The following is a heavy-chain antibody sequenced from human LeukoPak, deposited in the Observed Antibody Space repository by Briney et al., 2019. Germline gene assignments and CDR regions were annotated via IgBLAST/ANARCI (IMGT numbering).Heavy chain of an antibody. CDR3: AKDKNYDILTGYFESPNWYFDL. J-gene: IGHJ2*01. D-gene: IGHD3-9*01. Sequence: SETLSLTCTVSGGSISSYYWSWIRQPAGKGLEWIGRIYTSGSTDYNPSLKSRVTMSVDTSKNQFSLKLSSVTAADTAVYYCAKDKNYDILTGYFESPNWYFDLWGRGTRVTVSS. CDR1: GGSISSYY. V-gene: IGHV4-4*07. CDR2: IYTSGST.